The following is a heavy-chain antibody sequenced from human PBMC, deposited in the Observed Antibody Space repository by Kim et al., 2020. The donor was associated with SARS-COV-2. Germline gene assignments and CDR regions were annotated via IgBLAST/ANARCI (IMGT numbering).Heavy chain of an antibody. Sequence: GGSLRLSCAASGFTFSSYWMHWVRQAPGKGLVWVSRINSDGSSTSYADSVKGRFTISRDNAKNTLYLQMNSLRAEDTAVYYCARDRTSYYYDSSGAFDYWGQGTLVTVSS. CDR2: INSDGSST. CDR1: GFTFSSYW. J-gene: IGHJ4*02. CDR3: ARDRTSYYYDSSGAFDY. V-gene: IGHV3-74*01. D-gene: IGHD3-22*01.